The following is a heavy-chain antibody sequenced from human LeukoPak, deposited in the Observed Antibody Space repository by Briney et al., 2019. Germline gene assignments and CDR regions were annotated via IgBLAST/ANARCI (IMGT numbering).Heavy chain of an antibody. V-gene: IGHV4-59*08. J-gene: IGHJ4*02. CDR1: GGTISSYY. Sequence: ATLTLTCTVSGGTISSYYRSWIRQPPGKGLEWMASICYSGSSNYNSSLKSRITISVDAYKNKISLMLRSVTAADTAVYYWARKGVTDLYYFDSWGQGTLVTVSS. CDR2: ICYSGSS. D-gene: IGHD3-16*01. CDR3: ARKGVTDLYYFDS.